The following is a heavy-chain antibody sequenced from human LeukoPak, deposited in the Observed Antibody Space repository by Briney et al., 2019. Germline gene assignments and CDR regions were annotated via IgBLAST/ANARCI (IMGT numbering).Heavy chain of an antibody. CDR1: GASIDGHY. D-gene: IGHD6-19*01. CDR3: ARSSRVAVAGSYGYHSMDV. Sequence: SETLSLTCTVSGASIDGHYWSWIRLPPGKGLEWIGFVYYSGSISYNPSLKSRVTISADTSNNQFSLKLDSVTAADTAVYYCARSSRVAVAGSYGYHSMDVWGRGTTVTVSS. V-gene: IGHV4-59*11. J-gene: IGHJ6*02. CDR2: VYYSGSI.